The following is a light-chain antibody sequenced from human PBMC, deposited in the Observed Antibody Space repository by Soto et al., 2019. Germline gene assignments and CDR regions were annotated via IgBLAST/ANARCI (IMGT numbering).Light chain of an antibody. V-gene: IGKV3-20*01. CDR2: DAS. CDR1: QSVGNNY. J-gene: IGKJ5*01. Sequence: VLAQSPGTLSLSPGKRVTLSCSASQSVGNNYLAWLQQKPGQPPSLLIYDASTKATGIPDRFTGSGSGTDFSLTISRLEPEDFAVFYCHQYADSPLPFGQGTRLEIQ. CDR3: HQYADSPLP.